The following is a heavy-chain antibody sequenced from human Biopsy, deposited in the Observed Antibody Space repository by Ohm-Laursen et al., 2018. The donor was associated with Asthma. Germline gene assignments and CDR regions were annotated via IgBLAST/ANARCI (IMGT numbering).Heavy chain of an antibody. J-gene: IGHJ6*04. CDR3: AREATSGEVPSGYFYALDV. V-gene: IGHV1-69*17. D-gene: IGHD2-2*01. Sequence: GSSVKVSCKASGGTFGRYAISWVRQAPGQGLEWMGGIIPMYGVPKVAQKFQGRLTMTRDTSTRTVYMELSSLRSEDTAVYYCAREATSGEVPSGYFYALDVWGEGTTVTVSS. CDR2: IIPMYGVP. CDR1: GGTFGRYA.